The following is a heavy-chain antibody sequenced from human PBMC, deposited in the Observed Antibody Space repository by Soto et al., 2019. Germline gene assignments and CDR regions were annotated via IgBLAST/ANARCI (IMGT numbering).Heavy chain of an antibody. CDR2: IYYSGST. D-gene: IGHD2-15*01. J-gene: IGHJ5*02. Sequence: SETLSLTCTVSGDSISSGGYYWSWIRQRPGEGLEWIGYIYYSGSTNYNPSLKSRVTISVDTSKNQFSLKLSSVTAADTAVYYCASVMNIVVVVAATGNGWFDPWGQGTLVTSPQ. V-gene: IGHV4-31*03. CDR1: GDSISSGGYY. CDR3: ASVMNIVVVVAATGNGWFDP.